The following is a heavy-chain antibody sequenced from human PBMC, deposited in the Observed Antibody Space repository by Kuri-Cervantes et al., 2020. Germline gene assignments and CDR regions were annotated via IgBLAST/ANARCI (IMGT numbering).Heavy chain of an antibody. D-gene: IGHD3-16*01. CDR3: AREIALGAFDI. CDR1: GFTFSSYG. V-gene: IGHV3-33*01. Sequence: GESLKISCAASGFTFSSYGMHWVRQAPGKGLEWVAVIWYVGSNKYYADSVKGRFTISRDNSKNTLYLQMNSLRAEDTAVYYCAREIALGAFDIWGQGTMVTVSS. CDR2: IWYVGSNK. J-gene: IGHJ3*02.